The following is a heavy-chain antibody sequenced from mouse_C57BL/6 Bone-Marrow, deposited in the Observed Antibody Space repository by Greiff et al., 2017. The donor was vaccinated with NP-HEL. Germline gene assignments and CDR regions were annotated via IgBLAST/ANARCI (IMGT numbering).Heavy chain of an antibody. CDR3: ARLSNNEIGYYAMGY. V-gene: IGHV1-76*01. Sequence: QVQLQQSGAELVRPGASVKLSCKASGYTFTDYYINWVKQRPGQGLEWIARIYPGSGNTYYNEKFKGKATLTAEKSSSTAYMQLSSLTSEDSAVYFCARLSNNEIGYYAMGYWGQGASVTVSS. D-gene: IGHD2-5*01. CDR2: IYPGSGNT. CDR1: GYTFTDYY. J-gene: IGHJ4*01.